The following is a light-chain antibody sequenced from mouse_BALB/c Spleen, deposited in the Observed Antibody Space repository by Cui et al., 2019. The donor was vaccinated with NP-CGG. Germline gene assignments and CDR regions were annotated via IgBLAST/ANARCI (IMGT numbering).Light chain of an antibody. CDR1: TGAVTTSNY. Sequence: QAVVTQESALTTSPGETVTLTCRSSTGAVTTSNYANWVQEKPDHLFTGLIGGTNTRAPVVPARFSGSLIGDKAALTITGAQTEDEAIYFCALWYSNHWMFGGGTKLTVL. CDR3: ALWYSNHWM. CDR2: GTN. J-gene: IGLJ1*01. V-gene: IGLV1*01.